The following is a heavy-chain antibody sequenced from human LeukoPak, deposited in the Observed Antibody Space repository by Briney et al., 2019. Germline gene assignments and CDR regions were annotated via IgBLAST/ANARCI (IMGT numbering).Heavy chain of an antibody. CDR2: IYHSGST. Sequence: SETLSLTCTVSGVSINSGSYYWGWIRQPPGKGLEWIGSIYHSGSTYYNPSLKSRVTISVDTSKNQFSLKLSSVTAADTAVYYCARVYGSAGFDPWGQGTLVTVSS. D-gene: IGHD1-26*01. CDR1: GVSINSGSYY. CDR3: ARVYGSAGFDP. V-gene: IGHV4-39*07. J-gene: IGHJ5*02.